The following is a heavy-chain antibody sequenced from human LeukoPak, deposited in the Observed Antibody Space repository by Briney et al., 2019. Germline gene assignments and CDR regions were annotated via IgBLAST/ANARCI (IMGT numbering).Heavy chain of an antibody. V-gene: IGHV4-38-2*02. D-gene: IGHD3-10*01. J-gene: IGHJ3*02. Sequence: SETLSLTCTVSGYSISSGFYWVWIRQPPGKGLEWIASMYHSGATYYNLSLKNRVTISVDTSNNQLSLKLTSVTAADTAVYYCATLRKEYGSGNYDNAVVYAFDIWGQGTMVTVSS. CDR1: GYSISSGFY. CDR3: ATLRKEYGSGNYDNAVVYAFDI. CDR2: MYHSGAT.